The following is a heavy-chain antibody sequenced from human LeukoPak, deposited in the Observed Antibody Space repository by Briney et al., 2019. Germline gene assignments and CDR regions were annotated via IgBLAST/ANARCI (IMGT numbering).Heavy chain of an antibody. CDR1: GFTFSSYG. CDR3: ARGRIVPTGVHAFYDY. Sequence: GGSLRFSCAASGFTFSSYGMHWVRQAPGKRPEWVAVIWYDGGNKFYTDPVKGRFIISRDNSKNTLDLQMNSLRAEDTAVYYCARGRIVPTGVHAFYDYWGQGTLVTVSS. J-gene: IGHJ4*02. D-gene: IGHD1-1*01. V-gene: IGHV3-33*01. CDR2: IWYDGGNK.